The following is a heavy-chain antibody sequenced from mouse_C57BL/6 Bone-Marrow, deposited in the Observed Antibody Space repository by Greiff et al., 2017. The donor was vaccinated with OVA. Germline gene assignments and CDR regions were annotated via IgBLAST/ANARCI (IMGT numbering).Heavy chain of an antibody. CDR3: ARGDYGYEGYWYFDV. Sequence: VQLQQSDAELVKPGASVKISCKVSGYTFTDHTIHWMKQRPEQGLEWIGYIYPRDGSTKYNEKFKGKATLTADKSSSTAYMQLNSLTSEDSAVYFCARGDYGYEGYWYFDVWGTGTTVTVSS. CDR1: GYTFTDHT. CDR2: IYPRDGST. D-gene: IGHD2-2*01. J-gene: IGHJ1*03. V-gene: IGHV1-78*01.